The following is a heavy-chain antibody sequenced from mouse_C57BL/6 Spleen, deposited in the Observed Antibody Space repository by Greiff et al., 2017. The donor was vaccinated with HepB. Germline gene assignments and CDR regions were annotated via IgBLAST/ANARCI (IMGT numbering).Heavy chain of an antibody. D-gene: IGHD1-1*01. CDR2: ISSGSSTI. Sequence: EVKLVESGGGLVKPGGSLKLSCAASGFTFSDYGMHWVRQAPEKGLEWVAYISSGSSTIYYADTVKGRFTISRDNAKNTLFLQMTSLRSEDTAMYYCERDGSSYGWYFDVWGTGTTVTVSS. J-gene: IGHJ1*03. CDR1: GFTFSDYG. V-gene: IGHV5-17*01. CDR3: ERDGSSYGWYFDV.